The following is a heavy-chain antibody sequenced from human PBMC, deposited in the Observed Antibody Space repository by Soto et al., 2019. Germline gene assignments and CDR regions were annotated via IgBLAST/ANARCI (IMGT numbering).Heavy chain of an antibody. V-gene: IGHV3-30*18. CDR1: GFTFSSYG. D-gene: IGHD6-19*01. CDR2: ISYDGSNK. CDR3: AKDNSRRYSSGRAPGFDP. J-gene: IGHJ5*02. Sequence: GGSLRLSCAASGFTFSSYGMHWVRQAPGKGLEWVAVISYDGSNKYYADSVKGRFTISRDNSKNTLYLQMSSLRAEDTAVYYCAKDNSRRYSSGRAPGFDPWGQGTLVTVSS.